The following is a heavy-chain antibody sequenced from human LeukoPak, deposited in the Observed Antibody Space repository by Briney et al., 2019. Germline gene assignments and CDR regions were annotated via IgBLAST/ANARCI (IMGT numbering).Heavy chain of an antibody. CDR3: ASFGSGYYYY. D-gene: IGHD3-22*01. CDR2: IYYSGST. J-gene: IGHJ4*02. V-gene: IGHV4-39*07. Sequence: SETLSLTCTVSGGSISSSSYYWGWIRQPPGKGLEWIGSIYYSGSTYYNPSPKSRVTISVDTSKNQFSLKLSSVTAADTAVYYCASFGSGYYYYWGQGTLVTVSS. CDR1: GGSISSSSYY.